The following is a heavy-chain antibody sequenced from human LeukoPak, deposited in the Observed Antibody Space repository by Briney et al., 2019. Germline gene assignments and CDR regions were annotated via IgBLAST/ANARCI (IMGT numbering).Heavy chain of an antibody. CDR2: ISSNGGST. V-gene: IGHV3-64*01. Sequence: GGSLRLSCAASGFIFSSYAMHWVRQAPGKGLEYVSTISSNGGSTYYANSVKGRFSISRDNSKNTLYLQMGSLRAEDMAVYYCARGYCSSTSCAADYRGQGTLVTVSS. D-gene: IGHD2-2*01. CDR1: GFIFSSYA. CDR3: ARGYCSSTSCAADY. J-gene: IGHJ4*02.